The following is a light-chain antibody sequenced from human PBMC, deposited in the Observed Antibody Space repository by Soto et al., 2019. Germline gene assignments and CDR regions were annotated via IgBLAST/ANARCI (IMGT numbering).Light chain of an antibody. J-gene: IGKJ4*01. CDR1: QSLGFY. CDR3: QQRYTWPLT. CDR2: DAS. V-gene: IGKV3-11*01. Sequence: EIVLTQSPATLSLSPGERATLSCRASQSLGFYLAWYQQKPGQAPRLVISDASNRATGTPTRFSGSGSGTAFTLTISSLEPEDFAVYYCQQRYTWPLTFGGGTKVEIK.